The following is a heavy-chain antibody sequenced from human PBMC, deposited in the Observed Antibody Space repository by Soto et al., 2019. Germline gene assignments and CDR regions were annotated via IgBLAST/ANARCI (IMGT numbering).Heavy chain of an antibody. V-gene: IGHV4-59*01. J-gene: IGHJ6*02. CDR2: IYYSGST. CDR1: GGSISSYY. CDR3: ARDYVEDTIFGAGFDYYGMDV. Sequence: SETLSLTCTVSGGSISSYYWSWIRQPPGKGLEWIGYIYYSGSTNYNPSLKSRVTISVDTSKNQFSLKLSSVTAADTAVYYCARDYVEDTIFGAGFDYYGMDVWGQGTTVTV. D-gene: IGHD3-3*01.